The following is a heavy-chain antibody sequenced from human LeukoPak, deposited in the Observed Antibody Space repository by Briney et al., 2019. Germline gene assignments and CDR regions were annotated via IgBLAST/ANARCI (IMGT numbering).Heavy chain of an antibody. CDR1: GFTFSSYS. CDR3: ARDYYDSSGYRRPLDY. D-gene: IGHD3-22*01. Sequence: GGSLRLSCAASGFTFSSYSVNWVRQAPGKGLEWVSSISSSSSYIYYADSVKGRFTISRDNAKNSLYLQMNSLRAEDTAVYYCARDYYDSSGYRRPLDYWGQGTLVTVSS. V-gene: IGHV3-21*01. CDR2: ISSSSSYI. J-gene: IGHJ4*02.